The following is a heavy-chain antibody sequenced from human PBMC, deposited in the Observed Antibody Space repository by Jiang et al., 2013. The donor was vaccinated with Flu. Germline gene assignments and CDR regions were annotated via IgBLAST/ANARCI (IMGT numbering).Heavy chain of an antibody. CDR2: IYTSGST. V-gene: IGHV4-61*02. Sequence: GLVKPSQTLSLTCTVSGGSISSGSYYWSWIRQPAGKGLEWIGRIYTSGSTNYNPSLKSRVTISVDTSKNQFSLKLSSVTAADTAVYYCARHFDYYDSSGYCFDPWGQGTLVTVSS. J-gene: IGHJ5*02. D-gene: IGHD3-22*01. CDR3: ARHFDYYDSSGYCFDP. CDR1: GGSISSGSYY.